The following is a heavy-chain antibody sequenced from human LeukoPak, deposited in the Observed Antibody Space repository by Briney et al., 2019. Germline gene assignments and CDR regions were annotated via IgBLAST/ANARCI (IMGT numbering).Heavy chain of an antibody. V-gene: IGHV4-30-4*01. D-gene: IGHD6-13*01. Sequence: SETPSLTCTVSGGSISSGDYYWSWIRQPPGKGLEWIGYIYYSGSTYYNPSLKSRVTISVDTSKNQFSLKLSSVTAADTAVYYCAREGRYSAAGTPGAFDIWGQGTMVTVSS. J-gene: IGHJ3*02. CDR2: IYYSGST. CDR1: GGSISSGDYY. CDR3: AREGRYSAAGTPGAFDI.